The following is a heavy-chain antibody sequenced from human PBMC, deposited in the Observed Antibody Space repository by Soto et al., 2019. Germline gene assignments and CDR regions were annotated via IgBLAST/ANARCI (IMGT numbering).Heavy chain of an antibody. CDR3: ARHKKQLYDFWSGPTANWFDP. Sequence: GESLKISCKGSGYSFTSYWIGWVRQMPGKGLEWMGIIYPGDSDTRYSPSFQGQVTISADKSISTAYLQWSSLKASDTAMYYCARHKKQLYDFWSGPTANWFDPWGQGTLVTVSA. CDR1: GYSFTSYW. CDR2: IYPGDSDT. D-gene: IGHD3-3*01. J-gene: IGHJ5*02. V-gene: IGHV5-51*01.